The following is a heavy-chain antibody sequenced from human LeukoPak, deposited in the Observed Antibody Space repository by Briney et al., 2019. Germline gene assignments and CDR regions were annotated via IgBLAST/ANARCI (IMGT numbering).Heavy chain of an antibody. CDR2: IIPIFGTA. CDR1: GGTFSSYA. V-gene: IGHV1-69*06. Sequence: GASVKVSCKASGGTFSSYAISWVRQAPGQGLEWMGGIIPIFGTANYAQKFQGRVTITADKSTSTAYMELSSLRSEDTAVYYCARGRYCTNGVCPYYFDYWGQGTLVTVSS. J-gene: IGHJ4*02. CDR3: ARGRYCTNGVCPYYFDY. D-gene: IGHD2-8*01.